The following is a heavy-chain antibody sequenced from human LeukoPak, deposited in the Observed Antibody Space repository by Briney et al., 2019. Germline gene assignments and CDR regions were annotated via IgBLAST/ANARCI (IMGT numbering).Heavy chain of an antibody. J-gene: IGHJ6*02. CDR1: GFTFSSYG. CDR3: AKAKYSSDWDYYYYGMDV. V-gene: IGHV3-30*18. Sequence: SGRSLRLSCAASGFTFSSYGMHWVRQAPGKGLGWVAVISYDGSNKYYADSVKGRFTISRDNSKNTLYLQMNSLRAEDTAVYYCAKAKYSSDWDYYYYGMDVWGQGTTVTVSS. D-gene: IGHD6-19*01. CDR2: ISYDGSNK.